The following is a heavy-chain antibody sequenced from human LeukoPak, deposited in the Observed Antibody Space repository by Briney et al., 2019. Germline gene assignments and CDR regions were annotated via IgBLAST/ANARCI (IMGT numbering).Heavy chain of an antibody. CDR2: IIPIFGTA. J-gene: IGHJ3*02. CDR3: ARDVVPVAISYAFDI. V-gene: IGHV1-69*05. Sequence: SVKVSCKASGGTFSSYAISWVRQAPGQGLEWMGGIIPIFGTANYAQKFQGRVTMTRNTSISTAYMELSSLRSEDTAVYYCARDVVPVAISYAFDIWGQGTMVTVSS. CDR1: GGTFSSYA. D-gene: IGHD2-2*02.